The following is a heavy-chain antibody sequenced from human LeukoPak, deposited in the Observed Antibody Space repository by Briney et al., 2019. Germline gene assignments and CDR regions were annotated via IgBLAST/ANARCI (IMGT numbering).Heavy chain of an antibody. J-gene: IGHJ6*02. CDR3: ARDRRYYDTSGTVYYDAMDV. D-gene: IGHD3-22*01. CDR1: GGSISSGGYS. Sequence: PSETLSLTCAVSGGSISSGGYSWSWIRQPPGKGLEWIGYIYHSGSTYYNPSLKSRVTISVDGSKNQFSLNLSSVTAADTAVYYCARDRRYYDTSGTVYYDAMDVWGQGTTVTVSS. V-gene: IGHV4-30-2*01. CDR2: IYHSGST.